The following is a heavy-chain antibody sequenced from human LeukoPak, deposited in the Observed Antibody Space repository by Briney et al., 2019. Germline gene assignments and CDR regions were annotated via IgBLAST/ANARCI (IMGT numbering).Heavy chain of an antibody. CDR2: INAGNGNT. V-gene: IGHV1-3*01. CDR3: ARVDGGYAVHYYYGMDV. CDR1: GYTFTSYG. Sequence: GASVTVSFKASGYTFTSYGMHWVRQAPGQRLEWMGWINAGNGNTKYSQKFQGRVTITRDTSASTAYMELSSLRSEDTAVYYCARVDGGYAVHYYYGMDVWGKGTTVTVSS. D-gene: IGHD5-12*01. J-gene: IGHJ6*04.